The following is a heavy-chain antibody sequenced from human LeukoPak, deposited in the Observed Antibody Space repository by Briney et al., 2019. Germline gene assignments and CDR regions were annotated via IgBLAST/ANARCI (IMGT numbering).Heavy chain of an antibody. V-gene: IGHV3-30-3*01. Sequence: GGSLRLSCAASGFTFSSYAMHWVRQAPGKGLEWVAVISYDGSNKYYADSVKGRFTISRDNSKNTLYLQMNSLRAEDTAVYYCAREWIQLWLHAFDIWGRGTMVTVSS. CDR2: ISYDGSNK. CDR1: GFTFSSYA. D-gene: IGHD5-18*01. J-gene: IGHJ3*02. CDR3: AREWIQLWLHAFDI.